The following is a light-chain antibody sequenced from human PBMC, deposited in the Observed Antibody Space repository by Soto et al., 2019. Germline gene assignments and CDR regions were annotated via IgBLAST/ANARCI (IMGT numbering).Light chain of an antibody. V-gene: IGKV1-5*01. J-gene: IGKJ1*01. CDR1: QSISTW. Sequence: DIQMTQSPSTLSASVGDRVTITCRASQSISTWLAWYQQKPGKAPKLLIYDASSLEGGVPSRFSGSGSGTEFTLTISSLQPDDFATYYCHQYNSYSEMFGQGTKVDIK. CDR2: DAS. CDR3: HQYNSYSEM.